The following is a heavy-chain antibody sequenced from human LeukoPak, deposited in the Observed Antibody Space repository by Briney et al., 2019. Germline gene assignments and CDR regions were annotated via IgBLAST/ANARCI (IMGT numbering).Heavy chain of an antibody. CDR1: GGSISSGGYY. D-gene: IGHD2-2*01. CDR3: ARVMSLGYQLPYWAAFDI. Sequence: SQTLSLTCTVSGGSISSGGYYWSWIRQHPGKGLEWIGYIYYSGSTYYNPSLKSRVTISVDTSKNQFSLKLSSVTAADTAVYYCARVMSLGYQLPYWAAFDIWGQGTMVTVSS. CDR2: IYYSGST. J-gene: IGHJ3*02. V-gene: IGHV4-31*03.